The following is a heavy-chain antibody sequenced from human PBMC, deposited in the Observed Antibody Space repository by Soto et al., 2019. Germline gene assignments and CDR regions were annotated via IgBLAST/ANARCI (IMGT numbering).Heavy chain of an antibody. V-gene: IGHV1-46*01. Sequence: GASVKVSCKASGYTFTSYYMHWVRQAPGQGLEWMGIINPSGGSTSYAQKFQGRVTMTRDTSTSTAYMELRSLRSDDTAVYYCASYDSSGYYYYYGMDVWGQGTTVTVSS. CDR3: ASYDSSGYYYYYGMDV. CDR1: GYTFTSYY. J-gene: IGHJ6*02. CDR2: INPSGGST. D-gene: IGHD3-22*01.